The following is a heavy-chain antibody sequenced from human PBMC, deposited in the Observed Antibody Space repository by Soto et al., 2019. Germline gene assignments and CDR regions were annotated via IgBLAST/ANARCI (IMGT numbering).Heavy chain of an antibody. V-gene: IGHV1-58*02. D-gene: IGHD2-15*01. Sequence: ASVKVSCKASGFTFTSSAMQWVRQARGQRLEWIGWIVVGSGNTNYAQKFQERVTITRDMSTSTAYMELSSLGSEDTAVYYCAAGGIYCSGGSCYPYYFDYWGQGTLVTVSS. CDR2: IVVGSGNT. J-gene: IGHJ4*02. CDR3: AAGGIYCSGGSCYPYYFDY. CDR1: GFTFTSSA.